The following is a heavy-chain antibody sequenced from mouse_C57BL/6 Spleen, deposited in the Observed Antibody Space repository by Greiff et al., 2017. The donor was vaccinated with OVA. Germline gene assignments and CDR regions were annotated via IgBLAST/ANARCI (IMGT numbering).Heavy chain of an antibody. V-gene: IGHV1-15*01. Sequence: VQLQQSGAELVRPGASVTLSCKASGYTFTDYEMHWVKQTPVHGLEWIGAIDPETGGTAYNQKFKGKAILTADKSSSTAYMGLRSLTSEDSAVYYCTRGDPYYFDYWGQGTTLTVSS. CDR2: IDPETGGT. CDR1: GYTFTDYE. CDR3: TRGDPYYFDY. J-gene: IGHJ2*01.